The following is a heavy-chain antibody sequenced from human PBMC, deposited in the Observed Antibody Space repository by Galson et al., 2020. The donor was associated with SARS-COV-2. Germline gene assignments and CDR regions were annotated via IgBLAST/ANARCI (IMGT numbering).Heavy chain of an antibody. D-gene: IGHD1-26*01. CDR2: ISNDGTNK. CDR3: AKAVSGWDLPHPFDI. J-gene: IGHJ3*02. Sequence: PEGSLRLSCAASGFTVNRYAMHWVRQAPGKGLEWVAVISNDGTNKYYADSVKGRFTISRDNSRNTLYLQMNSLRPEDTAVYYCAKAVSGWDLPHPFDIWRQGTIVTGSS. CDR1: GFTVNRYA. V-gene: IGHV3-30*18.